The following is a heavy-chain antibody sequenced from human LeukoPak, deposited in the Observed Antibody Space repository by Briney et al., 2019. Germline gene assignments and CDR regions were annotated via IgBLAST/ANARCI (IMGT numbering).Heavy chain of an antibody. CDR2: IYYSGST. D-gene: IGHD2-15*01. Sequence: PSETLSLTCTVSGGSISSYYWSWIRQPPGKGLEWIGYIYYSGSTNYNPSLKSRVTISVDTSKNQFSLKLSSVTAVDTAVYYCARETLYCSGGSCYDYFDYWGQGTLVTVSS. CDR1: GGSISSYY. J-gene: IGHJ4*02. CDR3: ARETLYCSGGSCYDYFDY. V-gene: IGHV4-59*01.